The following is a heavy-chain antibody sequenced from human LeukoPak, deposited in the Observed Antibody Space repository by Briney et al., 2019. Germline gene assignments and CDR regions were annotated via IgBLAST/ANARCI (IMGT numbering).Heavy chain of an antibody. CDR3: AKAPRIALCFDY. V-gene: IGHV3-23*01. CDR2: ISGSGGST. Sequence: QPGGSLRLSCAASGFTFSDYYMSWIRQAPGKGLEWVSAISGSGGSTYYADSVKGRFTISRDNSKNTLYLQMNSLRAEDTAVYYCAKAPRIALCFDYWGQGTLVTVSS. J-gene: IGHJ4*02. CDR1: GFTFSDYY. D-gene: IGHD6-13*01.